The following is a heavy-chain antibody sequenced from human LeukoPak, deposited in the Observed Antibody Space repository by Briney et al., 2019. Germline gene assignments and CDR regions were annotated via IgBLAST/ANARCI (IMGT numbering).Heavy chain of an antibody. J-gene: IGHJ6*03. V-gene: IGHV3-7*01. CDR2: VNQGGTEK. Sequence: GGSLRLSCAASGFTFSSHWMSWVRQAPGKGLEWVANVNQGGTEKNYVDSVKGRFTISRDNAENSLYLQMNSLRADDTAVYYCAREHYFYHMDGWGEGTTVTVSS. CDR3: AREHYFYHMDG. CDR1: GFTFSSHW.